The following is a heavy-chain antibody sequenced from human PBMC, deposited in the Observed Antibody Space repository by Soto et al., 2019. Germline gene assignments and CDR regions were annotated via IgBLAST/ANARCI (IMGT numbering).Heavy chain of an antibody. CDR1: GFTFSSYG. J-gene: IGHJ4*02. Sequence: HPGGSLRLSCAASGFTFSSYGMHWVRQAPGKGLEWVAVIWYDGSNKYYADSVKGRFTISRDNSKNTLYLQMNSLRAEDTAVYYCARDPDVKTYYDFWSGYREFDYWGQGTLVTVSS. CDR2: IWYDGSNK. V-gene: IGHV3-33*01. D-gene: IGHD3-3*01. CDR3: ARDPDVKTYYDFWSGYREFDY.